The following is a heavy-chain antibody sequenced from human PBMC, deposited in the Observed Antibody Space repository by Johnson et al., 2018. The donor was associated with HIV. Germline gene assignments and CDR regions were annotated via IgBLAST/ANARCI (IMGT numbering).Heavy chain of an antibody. D-gene: IGHD3-22*01. CDR3: ARSRYDSSGYGI. Sequence: QVQLVESGGGLVKPGGSLRLSCAASGFTFSDYYMSWIRQAPGKGLEWVSAISGSGGSTYYADSVKGRFTISRENSKHTLYLQMNSLRAEDTAVYYCARSRYDSSGYGIWGQGTMVTVSS. J-gene: IGHJ3*02. CDR2: ISGSGGST. CDR1: GFTFSDYY. V-gene: IGHV3-11*04.